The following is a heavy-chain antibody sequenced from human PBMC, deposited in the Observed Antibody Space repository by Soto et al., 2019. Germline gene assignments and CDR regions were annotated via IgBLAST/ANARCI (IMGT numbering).Heavy chain of an antibody. CDR3: VRWGQDRGSDY. CDR1: GFTFSSHG. J-gene: IGHJ4*02. Sequence: QVQLVQSGGGVVQPGRSLRLSCAASGFTFSSHGMHWVRQAPGKGLEWVAVIWYDGSNKYYADSVKGRFTISRDNANNTLFLQMNSLRVEDTAVYYCVRWGQDRGSDYWGQGTLVTVSS. D-gene: IGHD3-16*01. CDR2: IWYDGSNK. V-gene: IGHV3-33*01.